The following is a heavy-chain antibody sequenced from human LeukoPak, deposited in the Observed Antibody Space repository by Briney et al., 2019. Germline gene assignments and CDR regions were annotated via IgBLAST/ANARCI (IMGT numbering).Heavy chain of an antibody. V-gene: IGHV4-34*01. CDR2: INHSGST. D-gene: IGHD5-12*01. CDR1: GGSFSGYY. J-gene: IGHJ4*02. Sequence: SETLSLTCAVYGGSFSGYYWSWIRQPPGKGLEWIGEINHSGSTNYNPSLKSRVTISVDTSKNQFSLKLSSVTAADTAVYYRARVAGSGYDGYYFDYWGQGTLVTVSS. CDR3: ARVAGSGYDGYYFDY.